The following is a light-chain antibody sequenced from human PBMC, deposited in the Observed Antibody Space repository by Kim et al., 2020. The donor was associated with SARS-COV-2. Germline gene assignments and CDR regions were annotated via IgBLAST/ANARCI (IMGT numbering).Light chain of an antibody. CDR2: DVS. CDR3: QQYNISPWT. J-gene: IGKJ1*01. Sequence: LAPGESATLSCKASQLTATYLAWYQHRPGQAPRLLIHDVSTRASGVPDRFSGRGSGTEFTLTISRVEAEDFAVYYCQQYNISPWTFGPGTKVDIK. V-gene: IGKV3D-20*02. CDR1: QLTATY.